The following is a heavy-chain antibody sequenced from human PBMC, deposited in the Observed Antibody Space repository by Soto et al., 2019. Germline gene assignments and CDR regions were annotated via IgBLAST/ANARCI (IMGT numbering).Heavy chain of an antibody. Sequence: SETLSLTCAVSGGSISSSNWWSWVRQPPGKGLEWIGEIYHSGSTNYNPSLKSRVTISVDKSKNQFSLRLTSVTAADTAVYYCARVSGSYYYGMDVWGQGTTVTVSS. CDR3: ARVSGSYYYGMDV. V-gene: IGHV4-4*02. D-gene: IGHD1-26*01. J-gene: IGHJ6*02. CDR2: IYHSGST. CDR1: GGSISSSNW.